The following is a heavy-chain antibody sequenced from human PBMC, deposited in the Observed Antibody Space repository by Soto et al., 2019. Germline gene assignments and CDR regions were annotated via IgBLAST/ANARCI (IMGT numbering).Heavy chain of an antibody. Sequence: GGSLRLSCAASGFTFSSYGMHWVRQAPGKGLEWVAVIWYDGSNKYYADSVKGRFTISRDNSKNTLYLQMNSLRAEDTAVYYCARSVGQDTAMETAHYYYYYGMDVWGQGTTVTVSS. D-gene: IGHD5-18*01. CDR1: GFTFSSYG. J-gene: IGHJ6*02. CDR3: ARSVGQDTAMETAHYYYYYGMDV. V-gene: IGHV3-33*01. CDR2: IWYDGSNK.